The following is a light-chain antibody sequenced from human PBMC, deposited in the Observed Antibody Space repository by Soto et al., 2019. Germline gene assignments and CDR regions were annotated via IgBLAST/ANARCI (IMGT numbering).Light chain of an antibody. Sequence: DIQLTQSPSFLSASVGDRVTITCRASQDISSFLAWYQQKPGKAPKLLIYAASTLQSGVPSRFSGSGSGTEFTLTISSLQPEDFATYYCQQVNYSPWTFGQGTKVEI. CDR1: QDISSF. V-gene: IGKV1-9*01. CDR2: AAS. CDR3: QQVNYSPWT. J-gene: IGKJ1*01.